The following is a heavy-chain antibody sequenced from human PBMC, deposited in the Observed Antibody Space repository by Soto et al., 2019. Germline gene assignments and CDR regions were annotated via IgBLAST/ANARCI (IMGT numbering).Heavy chain of an antibody. Sequence: GGSLRLSCAASGFTFSSYWMSWVRQAPGKGLEWVANIKQDGSETYHVDSVEGRFTISRDNAKNSLFLQMSPLRAEDTAVYYCVRGCNSAHCPDYFNSWGLGTLVTVSS. J-gene: IGHJ4*02. V-gene: IGHV3-7*01. CDR3: VRGCNSAHCPDYFNS. D-gene: IGHD2-2*01. CDR1: GFTFSSYW. CDR2: IKQDGSET.